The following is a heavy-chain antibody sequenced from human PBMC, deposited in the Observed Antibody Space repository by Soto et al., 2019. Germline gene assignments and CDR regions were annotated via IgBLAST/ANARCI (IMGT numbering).Heavy chain of an antibody. CDR2: MNPNSGNT. D-gene: IGHD2-2*01. CDR1: GYTFTSYD. CDR3: ARGQPAAIGLTLDY. J-gene: IGHJ4*02. Sequence: GASVKVSCKASGYTFTSYDINWVRRATGQGLEWMGWMNPNSGNTGYAQKFQGRVTMTRNTSISTAYMELSSLRSEDTAVYYCARGQPAAIGLTLDYWGQGTLVTVSS. V-gene: IGHV1-8*01.